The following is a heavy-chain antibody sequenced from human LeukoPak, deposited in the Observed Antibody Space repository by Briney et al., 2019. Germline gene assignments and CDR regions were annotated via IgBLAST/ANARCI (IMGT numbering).Heavy chain of an antibody. CDR1: GFTFSSYA. D-gene: IGHD3-22*01. J-gene: IGHJ4*02. CDR2: ISGSGGST. V-gene: IGHV3-23*01. Sequence: GGSLRLSCAASGFTFSSYAMSWVRQAPGKGLEWVSAISGSGGSTYYADSVKGRFTISRDNSKNTLYLQVNSLRAEDTAVYYCAKGKRITMIVVVTSFDYWGQGTLVTVSS. CDR3: AKGKRITMIVVVTSFDY.